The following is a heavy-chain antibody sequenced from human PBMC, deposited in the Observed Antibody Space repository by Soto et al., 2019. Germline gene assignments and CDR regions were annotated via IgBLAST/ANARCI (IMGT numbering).Heavy chain of an antibody. Sequence: QVQLQESGPGLVKPSETLSLTCTVSGGSISSYDWSWIRQFPGKGLEWIGYIYYSGSTNYNPSLKSRLTISVATSKNQFSLKLSSVTAADTAVYYCARVGQGPSGEGYYYYYMDVWGKGTTVTVSS. CDR3: ARVGQGPSGEGYYYYYMDV. J-gene: IGHJ6*03. CDR1: GGSISSYD. CDR2: IYYSGST. D-gene: IGHD2-21*01. V-gene: IGHV4-59*01.